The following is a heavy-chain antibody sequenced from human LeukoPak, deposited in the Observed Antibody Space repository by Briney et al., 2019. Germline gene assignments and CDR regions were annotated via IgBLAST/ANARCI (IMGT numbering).Heavy chain of an antibody. CDR2: ISAYNGNT. CDR3: AREVRVTMVRGVMDGADY. D-gene: IGHD3-10*01. CDR1: GYTFTSYG. V-gene: IGHV1-18*01. J-gene: IGHJ4*02. Sequence: ASVKVSCKASGYTFTSYGISWVRQAPGQGLEWMGWISAYNGNTNYAQKLQGRVTMTTDTSTSTTYMELRSLRSDDTAVYYCAREVRVTMVRGVMDGADYWGQGTLVTVSS.